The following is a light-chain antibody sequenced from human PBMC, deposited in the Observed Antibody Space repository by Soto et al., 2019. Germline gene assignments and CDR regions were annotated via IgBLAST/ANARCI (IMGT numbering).Light chain of an antibody. V-gene: IGKV1-39*01. CDR3: QQIYRIPRT. CDR2: GAS. CDR1: QSIGEY. J-gene: IGKJ2*02. Sequence: DIQLTQSPSYLSASVGDRVSITCRASQSIGEYLNWYQQKPGKAPKLLIYGASTVHAGAASGFSGSGSGTDFTLTIRSLQREDFATYYCQQIYRIPRTFGQGTRLEMK.